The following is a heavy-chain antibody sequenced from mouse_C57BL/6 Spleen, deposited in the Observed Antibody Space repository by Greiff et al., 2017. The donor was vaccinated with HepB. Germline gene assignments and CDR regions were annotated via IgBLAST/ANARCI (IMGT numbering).Heavy chain of an antibody. Sequence: QVQLQQSGAELVRPGPSVKVSCKASGHAFTNYLIEWVKQRPGQGLEWIGVINPGSGGTNYNEKFKGKATLTADKSSSTAYMQLSSLTSEDSAVYFCARGYDYDAGYYFDYWGQGTTLTVSS. CDR1: GHAFTNYL. CDR2: INPGSGGT. J-gene: IGHJ2*01. D-gene: IGHD2-4*01. CDR3: ARGYDYDAGYYFDY. V-gene: IGHV1-54*01.